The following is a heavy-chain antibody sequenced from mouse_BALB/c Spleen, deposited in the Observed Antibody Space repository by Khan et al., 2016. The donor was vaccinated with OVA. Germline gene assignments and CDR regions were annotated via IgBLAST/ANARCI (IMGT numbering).Heavy chain of an antibody. CDR1: GYSITSGYG. D-gene: IGHD1-2*01. J-gene: IGHJ2*01. Sequence: EVQLQESGPGLVKPSQSLSLTCTVTGYSITSGYGWNWIRQFPGNNLEWMGYISYSGSTNYNPSLNSRISITRDTSKNQFFLQLKSVTTDDTATYYCDRTARIKYWGQGTTLTVSS. CDR3: DRTARIKY. CDR2: ISYSGST. V-gene: IGHV3-2*02.